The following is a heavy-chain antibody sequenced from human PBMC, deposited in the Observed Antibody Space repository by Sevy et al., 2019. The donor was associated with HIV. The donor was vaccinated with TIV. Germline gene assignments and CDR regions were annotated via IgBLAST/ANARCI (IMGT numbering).Heavy chain of an antibody. D-gene: IGHD3-3*01. J-gene: IGHJ4*02. CDR2: INHSGST. CDR1: GGSFSGYY. CDR3: ARVPRITIFGVVISNFDY. V-gene: IGHV4-34*01. Sequence: SETLSLTCAVYGGSFSGYYWSWIRQPPGKGLEWIGEINHSGSTNYNPSLKSRVTISVDTSKNQFSLKLGSVTAADTAVYYCARVPRITIFGVVISNFDYWGQGTLVTVSS.